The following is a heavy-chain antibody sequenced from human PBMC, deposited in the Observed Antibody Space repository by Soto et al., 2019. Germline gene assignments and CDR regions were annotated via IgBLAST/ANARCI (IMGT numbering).Heavy chain of an antibody. CDR1: GGTFSSYA. CDR2: IIPIFGTA. CDR3: ARDRRNSSPNWFDP. Sequence: QVQLVQSGAEVKKPGSSVKVSCKAYGGTFSSYAISWVRQAPGQGLEWMGGIIPIFGTANYAQKFQGRVTITADESTSTAYMELSSLRSEDTAVYYCARDRRNSSPNWFDPCGQGNLVTVSS. V-gene: IGHV1-69*01. J-gene: IGHJ5*02. D-gene: IGHD6-13*01.